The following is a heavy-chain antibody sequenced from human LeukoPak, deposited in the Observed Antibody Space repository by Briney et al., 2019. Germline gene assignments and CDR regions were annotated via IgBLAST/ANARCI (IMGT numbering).Heavy chain of an antibody. CDR1: GGSISSYY. V-gene: IGHV4-59*01. D-gene: IGHD3-22*01. CDR2: IYYSGST. CDR3: ARSGYYQYYFDY. J-gene: IGHJ4*02. Sequence: SETLSLTCPVSGGSISSYYWSWIRQPPGKGLEWIGYIYYSGSTNYNPSLKSRVTISVDTSKNQFSLKLSSVTAADTAVYYCARSGYYQYYFDYWGQGTLVTVSS.